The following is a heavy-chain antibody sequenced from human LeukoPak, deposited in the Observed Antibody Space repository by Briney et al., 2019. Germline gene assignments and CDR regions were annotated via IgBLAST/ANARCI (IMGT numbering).Heavy chain of an antibody. CDR3: VRPPSRGNAGYAFDH. V-gene: IGHV4-59*08. CDR2: IFSSGDP. D-gene: IGHD5-12*01. Sequence: PSETLSLTCTVSGGSINNFYWSWIRQPPGKGLEWIAYIFSSGDPNYNPSLKSRVTISVDTSKNQFSLQMNSLTAADTAVYYCVRPPSRGNAGYAFDHWGQGILVTVSS. CDR1: GGSINNFY. J-gene: IGHJ4*02.